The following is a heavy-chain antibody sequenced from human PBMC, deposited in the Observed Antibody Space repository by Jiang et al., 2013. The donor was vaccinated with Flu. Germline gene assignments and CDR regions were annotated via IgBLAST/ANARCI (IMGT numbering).Heavy chain of an antibody. J-gene: IGHJ4*02. CDR1: GDTFSSYA. V-gene: IGHV1-69*15. Sequence: AEVKKPGSSVRVSCKASGDTFSSYAISWVRQAPGQGLEWMGSIIPILNTPNYAQKFQGRVGITADQATTTAYMEVSSLRSDDTAVYYCARAASSYYYGSGRPIYWGQGTLVTVSS. D-gene: IGHD3-10*01. CDR2: IIPILNTP. CDR3: ARAASSYYYGSGRPIY.